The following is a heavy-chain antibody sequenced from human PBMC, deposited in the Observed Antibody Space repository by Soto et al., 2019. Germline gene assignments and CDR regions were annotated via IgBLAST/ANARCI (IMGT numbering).Heavy chain of an antibody. D-gene: IGHD1-1*01. CDR1: GGTFSSYA. J-gene: IGHJ5*02. CDR2: IIPIFDTA. CDR3: VRVYNWNDLWWFDP. Sequence: QVQLVQSGAEVKKPGSSVKVSCKASGGTFSSYAISWVRQAPGQGLEWMGGIIPIFDTANYAQKFQGRVTITANESTSTAYMELSSLRSEDTAVYYCVRVYNWNDLWWFDPWGQGTLVTVSS. V-gene: IGHV1-69*12.